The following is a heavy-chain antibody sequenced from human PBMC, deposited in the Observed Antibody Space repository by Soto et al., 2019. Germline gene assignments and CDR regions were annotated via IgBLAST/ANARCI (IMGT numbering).Heavy chain of an antibody. Sequence: SWGSLRLSCAASGFTFDDYAMHWVRQGPGEGLEWVSGISWNSGSIGYADSVKGRFTISRDNAKNSLYLQMNSLRAEDTALYYCVKGTNSRLYYFDPWGQGTLVTVSS. D-gene: IGHD3-22*01. CDR2: ISWNSGSI. J-gene: IGHJ4*02. CDR3: VKGTNSRLYYFDP. CDR1: GFTFDDYA. V-gene: IGHV3-9*01.